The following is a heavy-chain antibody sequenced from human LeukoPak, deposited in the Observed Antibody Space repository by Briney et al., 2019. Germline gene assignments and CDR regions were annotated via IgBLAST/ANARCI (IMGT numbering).Heavy chain of an antibody. Sequence: GGSLRLSCAASGFTFSSYAMSWVRQAPGKGLEWVSAISGSGGSTYYADSVKGRFTISRGNSKNTLYLQMNSLRAEDTAVYYCAKDHMVRGVITHGFDPWGQGTLVTVSS. CDR2: ISGSGGST. D-gene: IGHD3-10*01. V-gene: IGHV3-23*01. J-gene: IGHJ5*02. CDR1: GFTFSSYA. CDR3: AKDHMVRGVITHGFDP.